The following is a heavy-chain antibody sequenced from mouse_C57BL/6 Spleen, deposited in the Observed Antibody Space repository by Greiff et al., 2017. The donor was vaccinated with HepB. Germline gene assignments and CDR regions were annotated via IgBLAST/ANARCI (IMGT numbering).Heavy chain of an antibody. CDR2: IWSGGST. D-gene: IGHD2-4*01. V-gene: IGHV2-2*01. Sequence: QVHVKQSGPGLVQPSQSLSITCTVSGFSLTSYGVHWVRQSPGKGLEWLGVIWSGGSTDYNAAFISRLSISKDNSKSQVFFKMNSLQADDTAIYYCARRELRGYFDYWGQGTTLTVSS. J-gene: IGHJ2*01. CDR1: GFSLTSYG. CDR3: ARRELRGYFDY.